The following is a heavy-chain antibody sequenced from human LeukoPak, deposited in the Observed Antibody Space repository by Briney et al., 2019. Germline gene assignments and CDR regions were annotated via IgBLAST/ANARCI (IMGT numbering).Heavy chain of an antibody. J-gene: IGHJ4*02. CDR2: MNPNSGNT. CDR1: GYTFTSYD. CDR3: ARGRGRITMVRGVIITPHLDY. V-gene: IGHV1-8*01. D-gene: IGHD3-10*01. Sequence: ASVKVSCKASGYTFTSYDINWVRPATGQGLAWMGWMNPNSGNTGYAQKFQGRVTMTRNTSISTAYMELSSLRSEDTAVYYCARGRGRITMVRGVIITPHLDYWGQGTLVTVSS.